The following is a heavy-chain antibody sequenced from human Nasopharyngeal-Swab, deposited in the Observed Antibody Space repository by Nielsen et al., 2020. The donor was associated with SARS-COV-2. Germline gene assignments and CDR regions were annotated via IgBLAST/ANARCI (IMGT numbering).Heavy chain of an antibody. Sequence: SVKVSCKASVGTFSSYAISWVRQAPGQGLEWMGGIIPIFDTANYAQKFQGRVTITADKSTSTAYMELSSLRSEDTAVYYCARAPGGIQLWLPYRDAFDIWGQGTMVTVSS. CDR2: IIPIFDTA. CDR3: ARAPGGIQLWLPYRDAFDI. D-gene: IGHD5-18*01. J-gene: IGHJ3*02. V-gene: IGHV1-69*06. CDR1: VGTFSSYA.